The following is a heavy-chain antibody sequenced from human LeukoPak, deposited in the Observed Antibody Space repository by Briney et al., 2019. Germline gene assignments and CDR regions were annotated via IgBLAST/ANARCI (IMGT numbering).Heavy chain of an antibody. CDR3: AELGITMIGGV. V-gene: IGHV3-48*04. Sequence: GGSLRLSCAASGFTFSSYSMNWVRQAPGKGLEWVSYISSSSSTIYYVDSVKGRFTISRDNAKNSLYLQMNSLRAEDTAVYYCAELGITMIGGVWGKGTTVTISS. CDR1: GFTFSSYS. J-gene: IGHJ6*04. CDR2: ISSSSSTI. D-gene: IGHD3-10*02.